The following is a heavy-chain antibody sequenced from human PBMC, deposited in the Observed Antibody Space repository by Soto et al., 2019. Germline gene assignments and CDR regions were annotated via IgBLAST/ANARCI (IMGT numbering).Heavy chain of an antibody. CDR1: GHTFTRYA. V-gene: IGHV1-3*01. J-gene: IGHJ4*02. CDR3: ARDAMTIEFDY. D-gene: IGHD4-17*01. CDR2: INAGDGNT. Sequence: ASVKVSCKASGHTFTRYAMHWVRQAPGQRLEWMGWINAGDGNTKYSQKFQGRVTITRDTSASTAYMELSSLRSEDTAVYYCARDAMTIEFDYWGQGTLVTVSS.